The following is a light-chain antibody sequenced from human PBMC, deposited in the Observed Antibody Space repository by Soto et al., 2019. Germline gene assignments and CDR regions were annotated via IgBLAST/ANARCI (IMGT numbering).Light chain of an antibody. J-gene: IGKJ5*01. CDR3: QQYNNWPQT. CDR2: DAS. V-gene: IGKV3-20*01. Sequence: DIVLTQSPRTLSLPPGERATISCRASQSVSSSYLAWYQQKPGQAPRLLIYDASNRATGIPARFSGSGSGTDFTLTISSLQSEDFAVYYCQQYNNWPQTFGQGTRLEIK. CDR1: QSVSSSY.